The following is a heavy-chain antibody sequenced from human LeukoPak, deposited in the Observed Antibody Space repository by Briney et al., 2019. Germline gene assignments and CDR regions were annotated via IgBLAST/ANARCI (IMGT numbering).Heavy chain of an antibody. D-gene: IGHD3-3*01. CDR1: GGSFSGYY. V-gene: IGHV4-34*01. Sequence: SETLSLTCAVYGGSFSGYYWSWIRQPPGKGLEWIGEINHSGSTNYNPSLKSRVTISVDTSKNQFSLKLSSVTAADTAVYYCARGVPLRFKDYWGREPWSPSPQ. CDR3: ARGVPLRFKDY. CDR2: INHSGST. J-gene: IGHJ4*02.